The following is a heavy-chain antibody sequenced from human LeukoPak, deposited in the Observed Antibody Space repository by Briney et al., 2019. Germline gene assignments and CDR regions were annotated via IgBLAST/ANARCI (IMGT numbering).Heavy chain of an antibody. D-gene: IGHD3-10*01. CDR3: ARHRWDYYYSGSTPFWFDP. CDR2: LYYTGST. Sequence: SETLSLTCTVSGGSISSISYYWGWIRQPPGEGLEWIGSLYYTGSTYYNPSLRSRVTISVDTSKNQFSLKLSSVTAADTAVYYSARHRWDYYYSGSTPFWFDPWGQGTLVTVSS. V-gene: IGHV4-39*01. CDR1: GGSISSISYY. J-gene: IGHJ5*02.